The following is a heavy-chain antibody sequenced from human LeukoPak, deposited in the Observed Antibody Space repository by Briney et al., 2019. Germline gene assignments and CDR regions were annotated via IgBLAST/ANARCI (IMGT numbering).Heavy chain of an antibody. CDR1: GGSFSGYY. V-gene: IGHV4-34*01. CDR3: ARGLIAARFGY. Sequence: SETLSLTCAVYGGSFSGYYRSWIRQPPGKGLEWIGEINHSGSTNYNPSLKSRVTISVDTSKNQFSLKLSSVTAADTAVYYCARGLIAARFGYWGQGTLVTVSS. D-gene: IGHD6-6*01. J-gene: IGHJ4*02. CDR2: INHSGST.